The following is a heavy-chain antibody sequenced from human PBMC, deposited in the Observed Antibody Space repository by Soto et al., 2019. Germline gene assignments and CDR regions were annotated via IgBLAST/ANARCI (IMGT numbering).Heavy chain of an antibody. CDR1: GGSFSCYY. J-gene: IGHJ5*02. CDR2: INHSGST. Sequence: SETLSLTCAVYGGSFSCYYLSWIRQPPGKGLEWIGEINHSGSTNYNPSLKSRVTISVDTSKNQFSLKLTSVTAADTAVYYCARGPITTNPRFDPWGQGTLVTVSS. CDR3: ARGPITTNPRFDP. V-gene: IGHV4-34*01. D-gene: IGHD3-22*01.